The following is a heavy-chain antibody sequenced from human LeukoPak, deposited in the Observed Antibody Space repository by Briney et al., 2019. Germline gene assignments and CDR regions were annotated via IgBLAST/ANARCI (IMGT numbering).Heavy chain of an antibody. J-gene: IGHJ4*02. CDR3: ARAGRDGYNSDFDY. D-gene: IGHD5-24*01. CDR1: EGTFSSYA. Sequence: PGASVKVSCKASEGTFSSYAISWVRQAPGQGLEWMGGIIPIFGTANYAQKFQGRVTITTDESTSTAYMELSSLRSEDTAVYYCARAGRDGYNSDFDYWGQGTLVTVSS. V-gene: IGHV1-69*05. CDR2: IIPIFGTA.